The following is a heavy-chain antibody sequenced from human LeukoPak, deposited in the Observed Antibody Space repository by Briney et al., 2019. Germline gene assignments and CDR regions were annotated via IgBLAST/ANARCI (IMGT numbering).Heavy chain of an antibody. D-gene: IGHD5-18*01. CDR2: IYHSGST. J-gene: IGHJ6*04. CDR3: ARGRIQLWSGNYYYGMDV. V-gene: IGHV4-38-2*01. Sequence: SETLSLTCAVSGYSISSGYYWGWIRQPPGKGLEWIGSIYHSGSTDYNPSLKSRVTISVDTSKNQFSLKLSSVTAADTAVYYCARGRIQLWSGNYYYGMDVWGKGTTVTVSS. CDR1: GYSISSGYY.